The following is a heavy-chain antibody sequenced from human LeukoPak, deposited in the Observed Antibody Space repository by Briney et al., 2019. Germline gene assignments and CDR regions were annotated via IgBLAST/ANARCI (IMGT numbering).Heavy chain of an antibody. D-gene: IGHD5-12*01. CDR1: GGSISSYY. V-gene: IGHV4-59*01. CDR2: IYYSGST. CDR3: AREVPLHDIVAFDY. J-gene: IGHJ4*02. Sequence: PSETLSLTCTVSGGSISSYYWSWIRLPPGKGLERIGYIYYSGSTNYNPSLKSRVTISVDTSKDQFSLKLSSVTAADTAVYYCAREVPLHDIVAFDYWGQGTLVTVSS.